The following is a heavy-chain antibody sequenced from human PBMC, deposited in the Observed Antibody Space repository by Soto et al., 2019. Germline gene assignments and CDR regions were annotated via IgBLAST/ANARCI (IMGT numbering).Heavy chain of an antibody. Sequence: GGSLRLSCAASGFSFSRFAIHWVRQAPGKGLEWVAVISKDGSVIYYADSVKGRFTISRDNSKSSLFLQVNSLTSEDTAVYHCARSRSGAVPDSLGFWGQGALVTVSS. CDR3: ARSRSGAVPDSLGF. D-gene: IGHD3-10*01. CDR2: ISKDGSVI. CDR1: GFSFSRFA. V-gene: IGHV3-30-3*01. J-gene: IGHJ4*02.